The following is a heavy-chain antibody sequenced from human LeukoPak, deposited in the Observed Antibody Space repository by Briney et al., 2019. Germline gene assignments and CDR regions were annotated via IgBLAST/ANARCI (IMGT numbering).Heavy chain of an antibody. V-gene: IGHV3-30*04. Sequence: GGSLRLSCAASGFTFSSYAMHWVRQAPGKGLEWVAVISYDGSNKYYADSVKGRFTISRDNSKNTLYLQMNSLRAEDTAVYYCAGGVVVPAAVPADYWGQGTTVTVSS. J-gene: IGHJ4*03. CDR3: AGGVVVPAAVPADY. CDR1: GFTFSSYA. D-gene: IGHD2-2*01. CDR2: ISYDGSNK.